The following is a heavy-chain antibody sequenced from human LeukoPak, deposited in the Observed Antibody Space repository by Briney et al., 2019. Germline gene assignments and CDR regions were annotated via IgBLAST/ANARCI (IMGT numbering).Heavy chain of an antibody. V-gene: IGHV3-21*01. D-gene: IGHD5/OR15-5a*01. CDR1: GFTFSSSA. Sequence: GGSLRLSCAASGFTFSSSAMNWVRQAPGKGLEWVSSINNVASHIYYAHSVKGRFTISRDNAKNSLYLQMNSLSDEDTAVYYCARDPTQYLRYGHFDYWSQGTLVTVSS. J-gene: IGHJ4*02. CDR3: ARDPTQYLRYGHFDY. CDR2: INNVASHI.